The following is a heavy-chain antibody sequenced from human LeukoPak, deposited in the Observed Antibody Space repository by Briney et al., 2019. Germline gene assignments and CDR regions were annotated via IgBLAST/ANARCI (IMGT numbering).Heavy chain of an antibody. Sequence: ASVKVSCKASGGTFSSYAISWVRQAPGQGLEWMGRIIPILGIANYAQKFQGRVTITADKSTSTAYMELSSPRSEDTAVYYCAREAVDSSSWYNYWGQGTLVTVSS. V-gene: IGHV1-69*04. CDR1: GGTFSSYA. CDR3: AREAVDSSSWYNY. D-gene: IGHD6-13*01. CDR2: IIPILGIA. J-gene: IGHJ4*02.